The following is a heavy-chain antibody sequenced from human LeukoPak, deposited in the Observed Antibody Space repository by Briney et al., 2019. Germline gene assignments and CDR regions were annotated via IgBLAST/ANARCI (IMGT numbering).Heavy chain of an antibody. V-gene: IGHV4-30-4*01. CDR3: AREYYERYRYFDL. CDR1: GGSISSGDYY. D-gene: IGHD3-22*01. Sequence: PSQTLSLTCTVSGGSISSGDYYWRSIRQPPGKGLEWIGYIYYSGSTYYNPSLKSRVTISVDTSKNQFCLKLSSVTAAYTAVYYCAREYYERYRYFDLWGRGTLVTVSS. J-gene: IGHJ2*01. CDR2: IYYSGST.